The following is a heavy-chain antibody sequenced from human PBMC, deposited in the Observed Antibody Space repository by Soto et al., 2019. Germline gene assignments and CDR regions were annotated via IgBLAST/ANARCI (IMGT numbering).Heavy chain of an antibody. J-gene: IGHJ4*02. D-gene: IGHD5-18*01. V-gene: IGHV1-69*01. Sequence: QVQLVQSGAEVKKPGSSVKVSCKASGGTFSSYAISWVRQAPGQGLEWMGGIIPIFGTANYAQKFQGRVTITADESTSTAYMELSSLRSDDTAVYYCARASNTIQLWPSDYWGQGLLVPVSS. CDR2: IIPIFGTA. CDR1: GGTFSSYA. CDR3: ARASNTIQLWPSDY.